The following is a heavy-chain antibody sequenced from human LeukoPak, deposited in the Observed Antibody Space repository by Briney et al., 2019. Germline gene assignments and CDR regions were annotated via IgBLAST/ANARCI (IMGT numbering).Heavy chain of an antibody. Sequence: SETLSLTCTVSGGSISSSSYYWGWIRQPPGKGLEWIGSIYYSGSTYYNPSLKSRVTISVDTSKNQFSLKLSSVTAADTAVYYCARHNDYENAFDIWGQGTMVTVSS. V-gene: IGHV4-39*07. J-gene: IGHJ3*02. CDR2: IYYSGST. D-gene: IGHD4-17*01. CDR1: GGSISSSSYY. CDR3: ARHNDYENAFDI.